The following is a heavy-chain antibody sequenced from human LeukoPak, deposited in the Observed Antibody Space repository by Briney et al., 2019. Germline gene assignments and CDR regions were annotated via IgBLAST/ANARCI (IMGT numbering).Heavy chain of an antibody. V-gene: IGHV5-51*01. Sequence: GESLKISCTGSGYSFTTYWIGWVRQMPGKGLEWMGIIYPDDSDTTYSPSFQGQDTISADTSTNTAYLQWSSLKASDTAIYYCARQHMATFDYWGQGTLVTVSS. D-gene: IGHD5-24*01. CDR3: ARQHMATFDY. J-gene: IGHJ4*02. CDR2: IYPDDSDT. CDR1: GYSFTTYW.